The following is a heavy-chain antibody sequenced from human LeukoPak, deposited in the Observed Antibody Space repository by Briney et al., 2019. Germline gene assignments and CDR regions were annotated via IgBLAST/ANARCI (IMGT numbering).Heavy chain of an antibody. V-gene: IGHV1-2*06. CDR3: ARGNNYDFWSGYSSGGNWFDP. D-gene: IGHD3-3*01. CDR2: INPNSGGT. CDR1: GYTFTRNG. Sequence: ASVKVSCNASGYTFTRNGISWVRQAPGQGLEWMGRINPNSGGTNYAQKFQGRVTMTRDTSISTAYMELSRLRSDDTAVYYCARGNNYDFWSGYSSGGNWFDPWGQGTLVTVSS. J-gene: IGHJ5*02.